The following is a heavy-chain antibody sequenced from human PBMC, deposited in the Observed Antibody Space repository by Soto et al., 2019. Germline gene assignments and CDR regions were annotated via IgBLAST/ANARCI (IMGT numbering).Heavy chain of an antibody. CDR3: ARSRRGAYSSGWYSPSGYYNYGIDV. D-gene: IGHD6-19*01. J-gene: IGHJ6*02. V-gene: IGHV5-51*01. CDR2: IYPGDSDT. Sequence: PGESLKISCKGSGYNFATNWIGWVRQMPGKGLEWMGIIYPGDSDTRYSPSFQGQVTVSADKSISTAYLQWTSLKASDTAMYYCARSRRGAYSSGWYSPSGYYNYGIDVWGQGTKVTVSS. CDR1: GYNFATNW.